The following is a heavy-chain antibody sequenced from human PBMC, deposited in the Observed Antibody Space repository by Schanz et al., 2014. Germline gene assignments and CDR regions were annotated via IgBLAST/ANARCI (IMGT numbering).Heavy chain of an antibody. CDR1: GGSSSDCY. J-gene: IGHJ6*02. CDR2: VYNNGRT. Sequence: QVQLQQWGAGLLKASETLSLTCAVYGGSSSDCYWSWIRQPPGKGLEWIGYVYNNGRTYYNPSLKSRVAISVDTSKNQFSLKLTSMTAADTAVYYCARVVGGAEWLLYDDYYYNLDVWGQGTTVTVSS. D-gene: IGHD3-3*01. CDR3: ARVVGGAEWLLYDDYYYNLDV. V-gene: IGHV4-34*11.